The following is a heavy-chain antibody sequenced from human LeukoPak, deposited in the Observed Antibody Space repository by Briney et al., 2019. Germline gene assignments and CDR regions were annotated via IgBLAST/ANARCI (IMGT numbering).Heavy chain of an antibody. CDR1: GGSISSYY. D-gene: IGHD2-15*01. CDR3: ARGDCSGGSCYSRYYFDY. V-gene: IGHV4-59*01. Sequence: SETLSLTCTVSGGSISSYYWSWIRQPPGKGLEWIGYIYYSGSTNYNPSLKSRVTISVDTSKNQFSLKLSSVTAADTAVYYCARGDCSGGSCYSRYYFDYWGQGTLVTVSS. J-gene: IGHJ4*02. CDR2: IYYSGST.